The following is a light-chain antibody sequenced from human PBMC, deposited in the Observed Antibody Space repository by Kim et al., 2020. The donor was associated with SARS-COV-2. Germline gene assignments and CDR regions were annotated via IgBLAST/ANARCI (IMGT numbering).Light chain of an antibody. CDR1: QSVINSD. Sequence: DIVLTQSPGTLSLSPGERATLSCRASQSVINSDLAWYHQKPGQAPRLLVYAVSSRATGIPDRFSGSGSGTDFTLTISRLEPEDFGVFYCQQHGTSTLTFGRGTRLEIK. V-gene: IGKV3-20*01. CDR3: QQHGTSTLT. J-gene: IGKJ5*01. CDR2: AVS.